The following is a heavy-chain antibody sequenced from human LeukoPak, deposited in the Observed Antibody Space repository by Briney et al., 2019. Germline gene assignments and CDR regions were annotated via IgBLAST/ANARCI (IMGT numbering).Heavy chain of an antibody. V-gene: IGHV1-18*04. CDR3: ARDRVAATRAVGY. D-gene: IGHD1-26*01. Sequence: ASVKVSCKASGYTFTGYYMHWVRQAPGQGLEWMEWISAYNGNTNYAQKLQGRVTMTTDTSTSTAYMELRSLRSDDTAVYYCARDRVAATRAVGYWGQGTLVTVSS. CDR2: ISAYNGNT. CDR1: GYTFTGYY. J-gene: IGHJ4*02.